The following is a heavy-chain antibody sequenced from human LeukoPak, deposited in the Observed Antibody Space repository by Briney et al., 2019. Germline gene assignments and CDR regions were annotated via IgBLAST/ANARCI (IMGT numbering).Heavy chain of an antibody. D-gene: IGHD3-9*01. V-gene: IGHV3-30-3*01. CDR3: ARGIQGDILTGLKY. CDR2: ISYDGSNK. J-gene: IGHJ4*02. CDR1: GFTFSSYA. Sequence: GGSLRLSCAASGFTFSSYAMHWVRQAPGKGLEWVAVISYDGSNKYYADSVKGRFTISRDNAKNTLYLQMNSLRAEDTAVYYCARGIQGDILTGLKYWGQGTLVTVSS.